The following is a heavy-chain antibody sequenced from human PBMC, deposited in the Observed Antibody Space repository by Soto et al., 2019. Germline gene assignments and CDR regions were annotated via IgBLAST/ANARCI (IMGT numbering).Heavy chain of an antibody. CDR1: GYTFTGYY. J-gene: IGHJ6*02. D-gene: IGHD6-6*01. V-gene: IGHV1-2*02. CDR2: INPNSGGT. Sequence: ASVEVSCKASGYTFTGYYMHWVRQAPGQGLEWMGWINPNSGGTNYAQKFQGRVTMTRDTSISTAYMQLSRLRSDDTAVYYCARADSSSSGDMDVWGQGTTVTVSS. CDR3: ARADSSSSGDMDV.